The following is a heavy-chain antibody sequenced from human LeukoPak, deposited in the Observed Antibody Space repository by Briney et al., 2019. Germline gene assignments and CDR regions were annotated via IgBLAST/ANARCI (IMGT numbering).Heavy chain of an antibody. CDR3: ASMYYDFWSGYYTGHRNAFDI. CDR2: IDTSGDNT. V-gene: IGHV3-23*05. CDR1: GFTFSTYA. D-gene: IGHD3-3*01. J-gene: IGHJ3*02. Sequence: GGSLRLSCAASGFTFSTYAMSWVRQAPGKGLEWVSTIDTSGDNTYYADSVKGRFTISRDNAKNTLYLQMNSLRAEDTAVYYCASMYYDFWSGYYTGHRNAFDIWGQGTMVTVSS.